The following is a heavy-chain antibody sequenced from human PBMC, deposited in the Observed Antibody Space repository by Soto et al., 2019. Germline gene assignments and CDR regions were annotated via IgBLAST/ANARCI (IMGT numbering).Heavy chain of an antibody. D-gene: IGHD6-19*01. CDR2: IWYDGSNK. CDR1: GFTFSSYG. CDR3: ARGVKGIAVAGIEY. V-gene: IGHV3-33*01. Sequence: GGSLRLSCAASGFTFSSYGMHWVRQAPGKGLEWVAGIWYDGSNKYYADSVKGRFTISRDNSKNTLYLQMNSLRAEDTAVYYCARGVKGIAVAGIEYWGQGTLLTVSS. J-gene: IGHJ4*02.